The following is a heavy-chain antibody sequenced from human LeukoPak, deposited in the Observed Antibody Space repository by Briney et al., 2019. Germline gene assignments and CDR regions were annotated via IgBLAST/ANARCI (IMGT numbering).Heavy chain of an antibody. Sequence: GGSLRLSCAASGFTLSSYEVNWVRQAPGKGLEWISYISGSGGTIYYADSVKGRLTISRDNAQSSVFLQMNSLRAEDTAVYYCTRDTLRGYFDLWGRGTLVTVSS. J-gene: IGHJ2*01. CDR3: TRDTLRGYFDL. CDR1: GFTLSSYE. V-gene: IGHV3-48*03. CDR2: ISGSGGTI.